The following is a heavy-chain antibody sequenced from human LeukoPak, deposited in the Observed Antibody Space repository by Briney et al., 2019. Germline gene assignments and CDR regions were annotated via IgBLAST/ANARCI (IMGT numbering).Heavy chain of an antibody. D-gene: IGHD1-26*01. CDR3: ATQVGTTTQYFDY. Sequence: GGSLRLSCAASGFTFSTFGMHWVRQAPGKGLEWVSGISGGGRSTYYADSVKGHFTISRDNSKNTLYLQMDSLRAEDTAVYYCATQVGTTTQYFDYWGQGTLVTVSS. CDR2: ISGGGRST. V-gene: IGHV3-23*01. CDR1: GFTFSTFG. J-gene: IGHJ4*02.